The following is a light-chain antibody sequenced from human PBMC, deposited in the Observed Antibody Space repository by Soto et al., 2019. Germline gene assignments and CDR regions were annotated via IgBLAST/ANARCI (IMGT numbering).Light chain of an antibody. Sequence: DIQMTQSPSTLYASVGDRVTITCRASQSIRSWLAWYQQKPGKAPKLLIRKASTLESGVPSRLSGSGSGTDFTLTISSLQPEDSATYYCQQYNGYPYTFGQGTKLEI. CDR2: KAS. J-gene: IGKJ2*01. V-gene: IGKV1-5*03. CDR1: QSIRSW. CDR3: QQYNGYPYT.